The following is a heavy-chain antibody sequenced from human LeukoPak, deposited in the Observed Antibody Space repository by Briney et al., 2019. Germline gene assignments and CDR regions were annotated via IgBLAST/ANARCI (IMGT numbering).Heavy chain of an antibody. V-gene: IGHV1-2*02. D-gene: IGHD6-19*01. Sequence: ASVKVSCKASGYTFTGYYMHWVRQAPGQGLEWMGWINPNSGGTNYAQKFQGRVTMTRDTSISTAYMELSRLRSDDTAVYYCARSPRRGQQWPIQYFDYWGQGTLVTVSS. CDR3: ARSPRRGQQWPIQYFDY. CDR1: GYTFTGYY. J-gene: IGHJ4*02. CDR2: INPNSGGT.